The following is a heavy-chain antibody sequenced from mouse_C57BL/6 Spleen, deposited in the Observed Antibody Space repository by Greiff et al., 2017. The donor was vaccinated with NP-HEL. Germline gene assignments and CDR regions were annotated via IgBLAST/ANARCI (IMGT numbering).Heavy chain of an antibody. Sequence: VQLQQSGAELVKPGASVKLSCKASGYTFTSYWMHWVKQRPGRGLEWIGRIDPNSGGTKYNEKFKSKATLSVDKPSSTAYMLLSSLTSEDSAVYYCARGTTVVDYWYFDVWGTGTTGTFSS. CDR1: GYTFTSYW. CDR3: ARGTTVVDYWYFDV. CDR2: IDPNSGGT. V-gene: IGHV1-72*01. J-gene: IGHJ1*03. D-gene: IGHD1-1*01.